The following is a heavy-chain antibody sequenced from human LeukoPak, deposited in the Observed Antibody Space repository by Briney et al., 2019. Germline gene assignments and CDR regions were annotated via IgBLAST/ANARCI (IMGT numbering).Heavy chain of an antibody. CDR1: GFTFSSYA. Sequence: PGGSLRLSCAASGFTFSSYAMSWVRQAPGKGLEWVSAISGSGGSTYYADSVKGRFTISRDNSKNTLYLQMNSLRAEDTAVYYCAKGGVFYDSSGYGDYWGQGTLVTVSS. D-gene: IGHD3-22*01. CDR3: AKGGVFYDSSGYGDY. V-gene: IGHV3-23*01. CDR2: ISGSGGST. J-gene: IGHJ4*02.